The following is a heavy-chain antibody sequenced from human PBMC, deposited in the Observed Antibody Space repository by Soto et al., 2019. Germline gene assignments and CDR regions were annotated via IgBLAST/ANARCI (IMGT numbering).Heavy chain of an antibody. CDR2: MNPNSGIG. D-gene: IGHD3-16*01. Sequence: QVQLVQSGAEVREPGASVRVSCKASGYTFGNNDISWVRQGTGQGLEWMGWMNPNSGIGGYAQKFQGRVTMTRDTSSSTAYMELSRLTSGDTAIYYCARMATFGTLNWFDPWGQGTLVTVSS. CDR3: ARMATFGTLNWFDP. CDR1: GYTFGNND. J-gene: IGHJ5*02. V-gene: IGHV1-8*01.